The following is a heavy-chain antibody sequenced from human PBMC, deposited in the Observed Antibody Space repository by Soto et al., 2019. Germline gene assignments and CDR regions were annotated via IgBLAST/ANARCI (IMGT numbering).Heavy chain of an antibody. CDR1: GGSISSYY. D-gene: IGHD3-10*01. J-gene: IGHJ5*02. Sequence: SETLSLTCTVSGGSISSYYWSWIRQPPGKGLEWIGYIYYSGSTNYNPSLKSRVTISVDTSKNQFSLKLSSVTAADTAVYYCARDSFGELSNWFDPWGQGTLVTVSS. CDR3: ARDSFGELSNWFDP. CDR2: IYYSGST. V-gene: IGHV4-59*01.